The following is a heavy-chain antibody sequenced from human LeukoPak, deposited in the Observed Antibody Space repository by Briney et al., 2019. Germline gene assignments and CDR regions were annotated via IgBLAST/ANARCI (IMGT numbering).Heavy chain of an antibody. CDR1: GFTVSSNY. J-gene: IGHJ6*03. Sequence: PGGSLRLSCAASGFTVSSNYMSWVRQAPGKGLEWVSVIYSGASTYYADSVKGRFTISRDNSNNTLYPQMNSLRAEDTAVYFCARGGGSSTNYYYYMDVWGRGTTVTVSS. V-gene: IGHV3-53*01. CDR3: ARGGGSSTNYYYYMDV. CDR2: IYSGAST. D-gene: IGHD6-13*01.